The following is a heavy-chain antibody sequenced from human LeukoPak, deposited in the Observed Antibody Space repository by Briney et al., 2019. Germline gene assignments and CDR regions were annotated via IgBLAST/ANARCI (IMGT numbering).Heavy chain of an antibody. Sequence: SETLSLTRTVSGGSISSYYWSWIRQPPGKGLEWIGYIYYSGSTNYNPSLRSRVTISVDTSKNQFSLKLTSVTAADTAVYYCARLRRGFDISGYYAFDIWGQGTMVTVSS. CDR3: ARLRRGFDISGYYAFDI. D-gene: IGHD3-22*01. J-gene: IGHJ3*02. CDR2: IYYSGST. V-gene: IGHV4-59*01. CDR1: GGSISSYY.